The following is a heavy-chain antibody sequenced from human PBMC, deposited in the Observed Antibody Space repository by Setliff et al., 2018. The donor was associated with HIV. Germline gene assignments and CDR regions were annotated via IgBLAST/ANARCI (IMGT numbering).Heavy chain of an antibody. CDR2: IYPGDSDT. Sequence: GESLKISCKGSGYSFTSYWIGWVRQMPGKGLEWMGIIYPGDSDTGYSPSFQGQVTISADKSISTAYLQWSSLKASDTAMYFCAEVGGPYDIGWYHGLDYWGQGTLVTVSS. J-gene: IGHJ4*02. CDR1: GYSFTSYW. CDR3: AEVGGPYDIGWYHGLDY. V-gene: IGHV5-51*01. D-gene: IGHD6-19*01.